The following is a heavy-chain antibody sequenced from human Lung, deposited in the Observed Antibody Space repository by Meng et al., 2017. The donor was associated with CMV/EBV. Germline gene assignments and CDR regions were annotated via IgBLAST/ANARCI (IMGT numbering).Heavy chain of an antibody. CDR2: INAYNGDT. J-gene: IGHJ4*02. D-gene: IGHD1-26*01. CDR3: ARVEVGITSGDY. V-gene: IGHV1-18*01. CDR1: GYTFTNYG. Sequence: QAQLVQSGGEVKKPGASVKASCKASGYTFTNYGITWVRQAPGQGLEWMGWINAYNGDTNYAQTLQGRVTVTTDTSTSTAYVELRSLRSDDTAVYYCARVEVGITSGDYWGQGTLVTVPQ.